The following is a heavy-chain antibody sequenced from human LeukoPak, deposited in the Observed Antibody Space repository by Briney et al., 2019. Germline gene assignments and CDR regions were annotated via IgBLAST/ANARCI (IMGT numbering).Heavy chain of an antibody. CDR2: ISYDGSNK. J-gene: IGHJ4*02. CDR1: GFTFSSYG. D-gene: IGHD2-2*01. CDR3: AKDGEDIVVVPALYYFDY. Sequence: GGSLRLSCAASGFTFSSYGMHWVRQAPGKGLEWVAVISYDGSNKYYADPVKGRFTISRDNSKNTLYLQMNSLRAEDTAVYYCAKDGEDIVVVPALYYFDYWGQGTLVTVSS. V-gene: IGHV3-30*18.